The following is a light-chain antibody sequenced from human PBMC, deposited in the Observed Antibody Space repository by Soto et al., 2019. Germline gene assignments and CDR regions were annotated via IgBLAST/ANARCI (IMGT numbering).Light chain of an antibody. Sequence: QSVLTQPASVSGSPGQSITISCTGTSSDVGGYNYVSWFQQRPGNAPKLMIYDVSNRPSGVSNRFSGSKSGNTASLTISGLQAEDEADYYCSSYTSISILEVFGTGTKVTVL. CDR1: SSDVGGYNY. V-gene: IGLV2-14*01. CDR2: DVS. J-gene: IGLJ1*01. CDR3: SSYTSISILEV.